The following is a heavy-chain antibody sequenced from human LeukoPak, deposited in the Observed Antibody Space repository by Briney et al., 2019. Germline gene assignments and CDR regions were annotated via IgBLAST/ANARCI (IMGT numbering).Heavy chain of an antibody. CDR1: GFTFSSYG. CDR2: IWYDGSNK. CDR3: ARSPGVLRYFDWTEYYFDY. Sequence: GGSLRLSCAASGFTFSSYGMHWVRQAPGKGLEWVAVIWYDGSNKYYADSVKGRFTISRDNSKNTLYLQMNSLRAEDTAVYYCARSPGVLRYFDWTEYYFDYWGRGTLVTVSS. J-gene: IGHJ4*02. V-gene: IGHV3-33*01. D-gene: IGHD3-9*01.